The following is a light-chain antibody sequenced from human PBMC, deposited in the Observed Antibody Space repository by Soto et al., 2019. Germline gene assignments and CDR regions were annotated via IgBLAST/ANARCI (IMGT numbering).Light chain of an antibody. J-gene: IGKJ4*01. Sequence: DIKMTQSPSSLSASVGDRVTITCRASQGISNYLAWYQQRPGKVPKLLIYAASTLHSGVPSRFSGSGSGTDFTLTISSLQPEDVATYYCQKFNSAPLTFAGGTKVDIK. V-gene: IGKV1-27*01. CDR1: QGISNY. CDR2: AAS. CDR3: QKFNSAPLT.